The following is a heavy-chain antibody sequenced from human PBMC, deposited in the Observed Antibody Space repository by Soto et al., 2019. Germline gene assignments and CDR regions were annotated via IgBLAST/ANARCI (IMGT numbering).Heavy chain of an antibody. Sequence: SVKVSCKSSGGTFSGYAISWVRQAPGQGLEWMGEIIPMFGTSNYAQKFQGRVTITADESTSTAYMELSSLRSEDTAVYYCARGSCSSTSCYKEYYFDLWGQGTLVTVSS. CDR1: GGTFSGYA. V-gene: IGHV1-69*13. CDR3: ARGSCSSTSCYKEYYFDL. CDR2: IIPMFGTS. D-gene: IGHD2-2*02. J-gene: IGHJ4*02.